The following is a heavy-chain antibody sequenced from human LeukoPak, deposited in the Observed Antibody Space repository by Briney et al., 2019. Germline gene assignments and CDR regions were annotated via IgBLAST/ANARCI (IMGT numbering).Heavy chain of an antibody. CDR1: GFTLSSYA. J-gene: IGHJ4*02. V-gene: IGHV3-23*01. D-gene: IGHD3-22*01. CDR3: AKLRDFFDSSGQFDY. Sequence: GGSLRLSCAASGFTLSSYAMSWVRQAPGKGLEWVSATSGSGDGTFYADSVKGRFTISRDNSKNTLYLQMNSLRAADTAIYSCAKLRDFFDSSGQFDYRGQGTLVTVSS. CDR2: TSGSGDGT.